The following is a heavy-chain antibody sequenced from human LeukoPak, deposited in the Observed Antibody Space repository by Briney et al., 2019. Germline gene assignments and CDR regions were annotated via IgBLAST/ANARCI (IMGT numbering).Heavy chain of an antibody. CDR3: AKEIKLMPFDC. CDR1: GFTVSSNY. J-gene: IGHJ4*02. CDR2: IYSGGST. D-gene: IGHD2-2*01. V-gene: IGHV3-53*05. Sequence: GGSLRLSCAASGFTVSSNYMSWVRQAPGKGLEWVSVIYSGGSTYYADSVKGRFTISRDNSKITVFLQMNSLRAEDTAVYYCAKEIKLMPFDCWGQGALVAVTS.